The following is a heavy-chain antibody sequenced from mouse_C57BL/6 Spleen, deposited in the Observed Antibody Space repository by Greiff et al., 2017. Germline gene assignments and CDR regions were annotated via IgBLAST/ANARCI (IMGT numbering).Heavy chain of an antibody. D-gene: IGHD1-1*01. CDR2: IHPNSGST. V-gene: IGHV1-64*01. Sequence: QVQLQQPGAELVKPGASVTLSCKASGYTFTSYWMHWVKQRPGQGLEWIGMIHPNSGSTNYNEKFKSKATLTVDKSSSTAYMQLSSLTSEDSAVSYCAREKSLYYYGSSYAMDYWGQGTSVTVSS. CDR1: GYTFTSYW. J-gene: IGHJ4*01. CDR3: AREKSLYYYGSSYAMDY.